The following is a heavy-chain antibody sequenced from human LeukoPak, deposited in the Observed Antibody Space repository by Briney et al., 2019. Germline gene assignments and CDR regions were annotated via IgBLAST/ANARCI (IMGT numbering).Heavy chain of an antibody. CDR1: GFTFSDSY. D-gene: IGHD7-27*01. V-gene: IGHV3-11*04. CDR3: GRGHWGLDY. J-gene: IGHJ4*02. Sequence: NPGGSLRLSCAASGFTFSDSYMTWIRQAPGKGLEWVSYISNSGREINYADSVKGRFTISRDNAMSSLYLQMNSLRVEDTAVYYCGRGHWGLDYWGQGTLVTVSS. CDR2: ISNSGREI.